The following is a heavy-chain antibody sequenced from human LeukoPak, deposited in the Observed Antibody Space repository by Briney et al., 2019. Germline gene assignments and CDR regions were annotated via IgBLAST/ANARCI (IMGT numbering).Heavy chain of an antibody. J-gene: IGHJ5*02. V-gene: IGHV1-46*01. Sequence: GASVKVSCKASGYTFTSYYMHWVRQPPGQGLEWMGMINPSGGSTSYAQKFQGRVTMTRDTSTSTVYMELSSLRSEDTAVYYCARDHNIAVAGSWFDPWGQGTLVTVSS. CDR3: ARDHNIAVAGSWFDP. CDR2: INPSGGST. D-gene: IGHD6-19*01. CDR1: GYTFTSYY.